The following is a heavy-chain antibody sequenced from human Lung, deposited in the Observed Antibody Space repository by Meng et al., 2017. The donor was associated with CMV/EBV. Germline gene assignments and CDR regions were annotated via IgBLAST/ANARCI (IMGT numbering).Heavy chain of an antibody. D-gene: IGHD3-3*01. J-gene: IGHJ5*02. CDR3: ARDHVPISGVVPRGFDP. Sequence: SXTXSLXCTVSGGSMNNYFWSWIRQPPGKGLEWIGYIHSSGSTNYSPSLKSRVSISVDRSKNQFSLKLTSVTATDTAVYYCARDHVPISGVVPRGFDPWGQGXPVTVSS. CDR1: GGSMNNYF. V-gene: IGHV4-59*01. CDR2: IHSSGST.